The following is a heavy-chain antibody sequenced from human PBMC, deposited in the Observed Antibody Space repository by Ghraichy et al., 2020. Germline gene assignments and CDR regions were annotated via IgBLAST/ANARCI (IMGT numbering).Heavy chain of an antibody. V-gene: IGHV3-15*01. CDR1: GFTFSNAW. CDR2: IKSKTDGGTT. Sequence: GESLRLSCAASGFTFSNAWMSWVRQAPGKGLEWVGRIKSKTDGGTTDYAAPVKGRFTISRDDSKNTLYLQMNSLKTVDTAVYYCTTDNEGIPTLPPARDFDYWGQGTLVTVSS. J-gene: IGHJ4*02. D-gene: IGHD2-8*01. CDR3: TTDNEGIPTLPPARDFDY.